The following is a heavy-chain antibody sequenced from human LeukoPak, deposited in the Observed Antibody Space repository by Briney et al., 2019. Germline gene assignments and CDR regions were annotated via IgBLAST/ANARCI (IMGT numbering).Heavy chain of an antibody. D-gene: IGHD3-3*01. J-gene: IGHJ4*02. V-gene: IGHV3-30-3*01. Sequence: GGSLRLSCAASGFTFSSYAMHWVRQAPGKGLEWVAVISYDGSNKYYADSVKGRFTISRDNSKNTLYLQMNSLRAEDTAVYYCARGCNYDFWSGYRGGYFDYWGQGTLVTVSS. CDR3: ARGCNYDFWSGYRGGYFDY. CDR2: ISYDGSNK. CDR1: GFTFSSYA.